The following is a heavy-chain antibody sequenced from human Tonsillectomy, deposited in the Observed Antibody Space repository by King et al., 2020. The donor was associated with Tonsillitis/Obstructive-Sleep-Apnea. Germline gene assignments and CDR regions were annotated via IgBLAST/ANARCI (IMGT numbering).Heavy chain of an antibody. CDR3: TAGVVLWFGELIHPPDY. J-gene: IGHJ4*02. Sequence: VQLVESGGGLVKPGRSLRLSCTASGFTFGDYAMSWFRQAPGKGLEWVGFIRSKAYVGTTEYAASVKGRFTISRDDSKSIAYLQMNSLKTEDTAVYYCTAGVVLWFGELIHPPDYWGQGTLVTVSS. CDR2: IRSKAYVGTT. CDR1: GFTFGDYA. D-gene: IGHD3-10*01. V-gene: IGHV3-49*05.